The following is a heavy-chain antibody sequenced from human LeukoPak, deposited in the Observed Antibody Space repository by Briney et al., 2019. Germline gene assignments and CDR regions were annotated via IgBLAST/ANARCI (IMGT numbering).Heavy chain of an antibody. Sequence: GGSLRLSCAASGFTFSSYSMNWVRQAPGKGLEWVSYISSSGSTIYYADSVKGRFTISRDNAKNSLYLQMNSLRAEDTAVYYCAREYRTAYFDYWGQGTLVAVSS. V-gene: IGHV3-48*01. CDR2: ISSSGSTI. CDR1: GFTFSSYS. D-gene: IGHD2-2*01. J-gene: IGHJ4*02. CDR3: AREYRTAYFDY.